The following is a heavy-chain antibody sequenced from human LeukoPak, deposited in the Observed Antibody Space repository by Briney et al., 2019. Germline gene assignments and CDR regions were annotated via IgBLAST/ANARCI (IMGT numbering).Heavy chain of an antibody. CDR2: ISSSGSTI. CDR1: GFTFSSYE. D-gene: IGHD5-12*01. Sequence: GGSLRLSCAASGFTFSSYEMNWVRQAPGKGLEWVSYISSSGSTIYYADSVKGRFTISRDNAKNSLYLKMNSLRAEDTTVYYCAREKWQVYYFDYWGQGTLVTVSS. J-gene: IGHJ4*02. CDR3: AREKWQVYYFDY. V-gene: IGHV3-48*03.